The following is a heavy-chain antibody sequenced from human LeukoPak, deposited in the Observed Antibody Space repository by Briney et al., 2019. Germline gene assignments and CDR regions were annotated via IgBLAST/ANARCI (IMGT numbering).Heavy chain of an antibody. CDR1: GYTFTSYY. CDR2: INPSGGST. V-gene: IGHV1-46*01. D-gene: IGHD3-3*01. J-gene: IGHJ4*02. CDR3: ARVYYDFWSAKETEYYFDY. Sequence: ASVKVSCKASGYTFTSYYMHWVRQAPGQGLEWMGIINPSGGSTSYAQKFQGRVTMTRDTSTSTVYMELSSLRSEDTAVYYCARVYYDFWSAKETEYYFDYWGQGTLVTVSS.